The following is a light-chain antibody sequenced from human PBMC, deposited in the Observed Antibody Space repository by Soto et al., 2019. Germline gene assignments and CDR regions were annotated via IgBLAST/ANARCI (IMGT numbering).Light chain of an antibody. Sequence: QSALSQPPSVSTAPGQKVTISCSGRSSNIGNNFVSWYQVLPGTVPKLLIGDNDRRPSGIPDRFSGSKSGTSATLGITEVQTGDEADYYCATWDNRLNTFVFGTGTKVTVL. CDR2: DND. CDR1: SSNIGNNF. J-gene: IGLJ1*01. CDR3: ATWDNRLNTFV. V-gene: IGLV1-51*01.